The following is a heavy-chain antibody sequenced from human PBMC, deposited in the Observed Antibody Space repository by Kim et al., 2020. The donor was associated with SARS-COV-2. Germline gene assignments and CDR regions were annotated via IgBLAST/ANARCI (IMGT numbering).Heavy chain of an antibody. CDR2: ISAYNGNT. CDR1: GYTFTSYG. J-gene: IGHJ5*02. D-gene: IGHD3-10*01. Sequence: ASVKVSCKASGYTFTSYGISWVRQAPGQGLEWMGWISAYNGNTNYAQKLQGRVTMTTDTSTSTAYMELRSLRSDDTAVYYCARENYSRAARGNWFDPWGQGTLVTVSS. V-gene: IGHV1-18*01. CDR3: ARENYSRAARGNWFDP.